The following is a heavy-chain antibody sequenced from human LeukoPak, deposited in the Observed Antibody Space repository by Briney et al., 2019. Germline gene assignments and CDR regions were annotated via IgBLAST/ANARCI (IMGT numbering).Heavy chain of an antibody. CDR1: GYTFTSYG. Sequence: SCKASGYTFTSYGMHWVRQAPGKGLEWVAVISYDGSTKYYADSVKGRFTISRDNSKNTLYLQMNSLRAEDTAVYYCAKDASLRWLQFYFDYWGQGTLVTVSS. J-gene: IGHJ4*02. V-gene: IGHV3-30*18. CDR3: AKDASLRWLQFYFDY. CDR2: ISYDGSTK. D-gene: IGHD5-24*01.